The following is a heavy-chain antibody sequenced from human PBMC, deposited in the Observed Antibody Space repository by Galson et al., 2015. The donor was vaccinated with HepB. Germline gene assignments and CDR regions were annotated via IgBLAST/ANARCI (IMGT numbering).Heavy chain of an antibody. CDR2: ISSSSSYI. CDR3: ATDRYSSGWYSIADFDY. V-gene: IGHV3-21*01. CDR1: GFTFSSYS. Sequence: TLRLSCAASGFTFSSYSMNWVRQAPGKGLEWVSSISSSSSYIYYADSVKGRFTISRDNAKNSLYLQMNSLRAEDTAVYYCATDRYSSGWYSIADFDYWGQGTLVTVSS. D-gene: IGHD6-19*01. J-gene: IGHJ4*02.